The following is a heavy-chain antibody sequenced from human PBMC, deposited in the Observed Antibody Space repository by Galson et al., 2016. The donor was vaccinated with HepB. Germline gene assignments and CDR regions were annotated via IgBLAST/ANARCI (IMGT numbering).Heavy chain of an antibody. CDR2: VSTNGHNR. J-gene: IGHJ4*02. Sequence: SLRLSCAASGFTFSSYAMHWVRQAPGKGLEHVSGVSTNGHNRYYADSVRGRFIISRDNSKDTLYLQMSSLRAEDTAVYYCGKSAGFSYGRGWYRGEFDYLGQGTLVTVSS. CDR3: GKSAGFSYGRGWYRGEFDY. D-gene: IGHD6-19*01. V-gene: IGHV3-64D*06. CDR1: GFTFSSYA.